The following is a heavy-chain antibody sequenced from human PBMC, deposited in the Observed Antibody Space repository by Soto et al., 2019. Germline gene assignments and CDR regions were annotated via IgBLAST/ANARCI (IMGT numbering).Heavy chain of an antibody. Sequence: GGSLRLSCAASGFTFSSYSMNWVRQAPGKGLEWVSSISSSSSYIYYADSVKGRFTISRDNAKNSLYLQMNSLRAEDTAVYYCAREGGSYGMDVWGQGTTVTVSS. CDR1: GFTFSSYS. J-gene: IGHJ6*02. CDR3: AREGGSYGMDV. V-gene: IGHV3-21*01. CDR2: ISSSSSYI. D-gene: IGHD1-26*01.